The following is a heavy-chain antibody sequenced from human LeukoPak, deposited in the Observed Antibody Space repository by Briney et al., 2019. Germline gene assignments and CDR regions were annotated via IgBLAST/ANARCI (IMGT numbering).Heavy chain of an antibody. V-gene: IGHV4-4*02. CDR2: IYHSGST. D-gene: IGHD6-19*01. CDR1: GFIFGDYW. Sequence: PGGSLRLSCVASGFIFGDYWMSWVRQPPGKGLEWIGEIYHSGSTNYNPSLKSRVTISVDKSKNQFSLKLSSVTAADTAVYYCARGGYNIAVAGWGQGTLVTVSS. CDR3: ARGGYNIAVAG. J-gene: IGHJ4*02.